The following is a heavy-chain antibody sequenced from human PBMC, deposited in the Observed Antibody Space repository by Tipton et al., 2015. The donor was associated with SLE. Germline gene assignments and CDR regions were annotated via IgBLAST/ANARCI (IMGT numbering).Heavy chain of an antibody. CDR1: GYTFTDYY. CDR3: ATEAEAYYDSSGSWFDP. J-gene: IGHJ5*02. CDR2: INPHSGGT. V-gene: IGHV1-2*02. Sequence: QVQLVQSGAEVKKPGASVKVSCKASGYTFTDYYMHWVRQAPGQGLEWVGWINPHSGGTNYAQEFQGRVSMTRDTSISTAYMELSRLRSDDTAVYYCATEAEAYYDSSGSWFDPWGQGTLVTVSS. D-gene: IGHD3-22*01.